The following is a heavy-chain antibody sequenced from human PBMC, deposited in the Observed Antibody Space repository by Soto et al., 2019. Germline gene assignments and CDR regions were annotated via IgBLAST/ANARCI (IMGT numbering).Heavy chain of an antibody. CDR1: GFPFYVYD. D-gene: IGHD4-17*01. V-gene: IGHV3-21*01. Sequence: LRLSCATSGFPFYVYDMTWFRQAPGKGLEWVSSITSNGNFLYYADAVRGRFTISRDNPKTSLSLEMNNLRAEDTAVYYCTRSDYGDAPGYWGQGTLVTVSS. CDR3: TRSDYGDAPGY. J-gene: IGHJ4*02. CDR2: ITSNGNFL.